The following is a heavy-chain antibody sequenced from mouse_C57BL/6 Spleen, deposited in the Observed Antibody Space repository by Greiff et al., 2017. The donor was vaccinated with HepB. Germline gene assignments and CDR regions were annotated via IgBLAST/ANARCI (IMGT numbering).Heavy chain of an antibody. CDR3: ARRPIYYGSSYDYFDY. V-gene: IGHV1-19*01. Sequence: VQLQQSGPVLVKPGASVKMSCKASGYTFTDYYMNWVKQSHGKSLEWIGVINPYNGGTSYSQKFKGKATLTVDKSSSTAYMELNSLTSEDSAVYYCARRPIYYGSSYDYFDYWGQGTTLTVSS. J-gene: IGHJ2*01. CDR1: GYTFTDYY. CDR2: INPYNGGT. D-gene: IGHD1-1*01.